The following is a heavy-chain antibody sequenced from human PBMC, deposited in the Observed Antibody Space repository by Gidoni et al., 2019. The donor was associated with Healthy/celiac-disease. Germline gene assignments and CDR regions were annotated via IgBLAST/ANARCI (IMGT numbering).Heavy chain of an antibody. J-gene: IGHJ6*02. V-gene: IGHV4-30-4*01. CDR3: ARGFYGSGSYALNPTEYGMDV. CDR2: IYYSGST. CDR1: GGSISSGDYY. D-gene: IGHD3-10*01. Sequence: QVQLQESGPGLVKPSQTLSLTCTVSGGSISSGDYYWSWIRQPPGKGLELIGYIYYSGSTYYNPSLKSRVTISVDTSKIQFSLKLSSVTAADTAVYYCARGFYGSGSYALNPTEYGMDVWGQGTTVTVSS.